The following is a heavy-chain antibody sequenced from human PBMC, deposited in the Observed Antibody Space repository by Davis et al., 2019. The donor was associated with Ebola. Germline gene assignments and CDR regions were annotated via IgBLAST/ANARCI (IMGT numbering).Heavy chain of an antibody. CDR1: GFTFSSYS. V-gene: IGHV3-21*01. D-gene: IGHD6-19*01. CDR3: AREGAGTLVFHGMDV. J-gene: IGHJ6*02. CDR2: ISSSSSYI. Sequence: GESLKISCAASGFTFSSYSMNWVRQAPGKGLEWVSSISSSSSYIYYADSVKGRFTISRDNAKNSLYLQMNSLRAEDTAVYYCAREGAGTLVFHGMDVWGQGTTVTVSS.